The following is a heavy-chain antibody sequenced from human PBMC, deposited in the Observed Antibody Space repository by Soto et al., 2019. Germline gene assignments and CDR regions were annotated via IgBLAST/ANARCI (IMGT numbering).Heavy chain of an antibody. V-gene: IGHV1-8*01. Sequence: QAQLVQSGAEMKKPGASVRVSCQASGYTFSNNDINWMRQASGGGLEWMGWMNPYSGTTGYEYKFQGRVTMTRDTSTNTAYRELSGLRADDTAVYFCPRGGSYSYAKRCDHRNFYFDLWGRGTLVAVSP. J-gene: IGHJ2*01. CDR1: GYTFSNND. CDR3: PRGGSYSYAKRCDHRNFYFDL. D-gene: IGHD2-8*01. CDR2: MNPYSGTT.